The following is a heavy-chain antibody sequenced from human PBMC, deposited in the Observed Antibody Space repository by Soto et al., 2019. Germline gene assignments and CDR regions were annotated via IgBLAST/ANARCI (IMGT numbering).Heavy chain of an antibody. V-gene: IGHV1-3*01. Sequence: ASVKVSCKASGYTFTSYAMHWVRQAPGQRLEWMGWINAGNGNTKYSQKFQGRVTITRDTSASTAYMELSSLRSEDAAVYYCARDGGVGFPNSLDSWGQGPLVTVS. CDR3: ARDGGVGFPNSLDS. D-gene: IGHD3-16*01. CDR2: INAGNGNT. CDR1: GYTFTSYA. J-gene: IGHJ4*02.